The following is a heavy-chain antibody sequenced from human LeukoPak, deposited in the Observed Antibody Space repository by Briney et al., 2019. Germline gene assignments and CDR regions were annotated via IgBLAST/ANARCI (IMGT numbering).Heavy chain of an antibody. CDR3: ARCYSGSYYYYYYMDV. Sequence: PSETLSLTCAVCGGSFSGYYWSWIRQPPGKGLEWIGEINHSGSTNYNPSLKSRVTISVDTSKNQFSLKLSSVTAADTAVYYCARCYSGSYYYYYYMDVWGKGTTVTVSS. D-gene: IGHD1-26*01. CDR2: INHSGST. CDR1: GGSFSGYY. J-gene: IGHJ6*03. V-gene: IGHV4-34*01.